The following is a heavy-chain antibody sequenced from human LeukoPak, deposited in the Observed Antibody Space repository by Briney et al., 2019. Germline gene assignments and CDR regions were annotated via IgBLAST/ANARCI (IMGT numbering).Heavy chain of an antibody. Sequence: PGGSLRLSCAASGFTFSSYAMSWVRQAPGKGLEWVSAISGSGGSTYYADSVKGRFTISRDNSKNTLYLQMNSLRAEDTAVYYCAKGSNNWDGYKGTYDPWGQGTLVTV. D-gene: IGHD1-1*01. CDR3: AKGSNNWDGYKGTYDP. V-gene: IGHV3-23*01. CDR1: GFTFSSYA. CDR2: ISGSGGST. J-gene: IGHJ5*02.